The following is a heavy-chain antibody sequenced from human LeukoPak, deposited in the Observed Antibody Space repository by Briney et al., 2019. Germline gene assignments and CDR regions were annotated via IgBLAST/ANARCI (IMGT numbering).Heavy chain of an antibody. D-gene: IGHD1-26*01. J-gene: IGHJ4*02. CDR3: ASGPSYSGSNEYFDS. V-gene: IGHV7-4-1*02. CDR1: GFTFSSYG. Sequence: GGSLRLSCAASGFTFSSYGMHWVRQAPGQGFEWMGWINTNTGNPTYAQDYTGRFVFSLDTSVSTTYLQISRLKAEDTAVYYCASGPSYSGSNEYFDSWGQGTLVTVSS. CDR2: INTNTGNP.